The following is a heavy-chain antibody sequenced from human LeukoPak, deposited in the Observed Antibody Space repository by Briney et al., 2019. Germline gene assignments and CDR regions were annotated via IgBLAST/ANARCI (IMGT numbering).Heavy chain of an antibody. V-gene: IGHV6-1*01. CDR1: GDRVSNKSAA. CDR2: TYYRSKWYN. J-gene: IGHJ5*02. D-gene: IGHD6-13*01. Sequence: SQTLSLTCAISGDRVSNKSAAWNWIRQSPSRGLEWLGRTYYRSKWYNGYAESVQSRITINPDTSKNQFSLQLNSVTPEDTAVYYCARVFWEQQLRWFDPWGQGTLVIVSS. CDR3: ARVFWEQQLRWFDP.